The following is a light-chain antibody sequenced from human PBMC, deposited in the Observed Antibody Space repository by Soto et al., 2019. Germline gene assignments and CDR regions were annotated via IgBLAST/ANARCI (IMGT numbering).Light chain of an antibody. CDR2: LGS. J-gene: IGKJ1*01. Sequence: DIVMTQSPLSLPVTPGEPASISCRSSQSLLHSNGYNYLDWYLQKPGQSPQLLIYLGSRRAYGVPDRFSGSGSGTYFTLRISRVEADDVRFYYCVQGLPGRPRTFGQGTKVEIK. V-gene: IGKV2-28*01. CDR1: QSLLHSNGYNY. CDR3: VQGLPGRPRT.